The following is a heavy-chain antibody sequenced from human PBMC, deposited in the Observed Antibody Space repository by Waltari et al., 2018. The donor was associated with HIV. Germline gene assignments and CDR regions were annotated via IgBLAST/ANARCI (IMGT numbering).Heavy chain of an antibody. V-gene: IGHV3-23*01. J-gene: IGHJ4*02. CDR1: GFTFSSYA. Sequence: EVQLLESGGGLVQPGGSLRLSCAASGFTFSSYAMSWLRQAPGKGLEWVSTISVLGGTQYYADSVKGRFTISRDNSKNTLYLQMNSLRADDTAVYYCAKDTVAGDYARETDYWGQGTLVTVSS. CDR3: AKDTVAGDYARETDY. D-gene: IGHD4-17*01. CDR2: ISVLGGTQ.